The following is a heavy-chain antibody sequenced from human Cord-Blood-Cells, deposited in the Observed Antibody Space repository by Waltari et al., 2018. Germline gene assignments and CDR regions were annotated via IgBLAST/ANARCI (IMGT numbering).Heavy chain of an antibody. V-gene: IGHV4-59*01. CDR2: IYYSGRT. CDR1: GGSISSYY. D-gene: IGHD3-22*01. CDR3: ARGRYYYDSSGRVDY. Sequence: QVQLQESGPGLVTTSATLSLPCTVSGGSISSYYWSWLRQPPGKGLEWLGYIYYSGRTHYNPSLKRRVTISVDTAKNQCSRKRGAVTAADTAVYYCARGRYYYDSSGRVDYGGQGTLVTVSS. J-gene: IGHJ4*02.